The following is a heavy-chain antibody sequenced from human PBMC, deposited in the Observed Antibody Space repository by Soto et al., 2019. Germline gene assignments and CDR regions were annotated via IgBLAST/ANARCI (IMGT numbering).Heavy chain of an antibody. D-gene: IGHD6-19*01. CDR2: INAGNGNT. CDR1: GYTFTSYA. Sequence: QVQLVQSGAEEKKPGASVKVSCKASGYTFTSYAMHWVRQAPGQRLEWMGWINAGNGNTKYSQKFQGRVTITRDTSASTAYIELSSLRSEDTAVYYCARVGGWYVPDYWGQGTLVTVSS. J-gene: IGHJ4*02. CDR3: ARVGGWYVPDY. V-gene: IGHV1-3*05.